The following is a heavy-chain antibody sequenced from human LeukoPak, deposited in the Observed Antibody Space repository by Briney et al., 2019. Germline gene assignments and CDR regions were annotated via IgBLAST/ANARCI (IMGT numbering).Heavy chain of an antibody. CDR2: IYYSGST. J-gene: IGHJ4*02. D-gene: IGHD1-26*01. CDR3: ARHDDGSYSY. Sequence: PSETLSLTCTVSGGSISSYYWSWIRHPPGKGLEWIGYIYYSGSTNYNPSLTSRVTISVDTSKNQFSLKLSSVTAADTAVYYCARHDDGSYSYWGQGTLVTVSS. V-gene: IGHV4-59*08. CDR1: GGSISSYY.